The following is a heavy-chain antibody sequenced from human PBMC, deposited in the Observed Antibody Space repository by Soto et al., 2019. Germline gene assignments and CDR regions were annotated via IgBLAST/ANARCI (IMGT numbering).Heavy chain of an antibody. Sequence: GGSLRLSCAASGFTFSSYAMSWVRQAPGKGLEWVSAISGSGGSTYYADSVKGRFTISRDNSKNTLYLQMNSLRAEDTAVYYCAKLSGSRYYYYGMDVWGQGTTVTVSS. CDR3: AKLSGSRYYYYGMDV. CDR1: GFTFSSYA. D-gene: IGHD3-16*02. CDR2: ISGSGGST. J-gene: IGHJ6*02. V-gene: IGHV3-23*01.